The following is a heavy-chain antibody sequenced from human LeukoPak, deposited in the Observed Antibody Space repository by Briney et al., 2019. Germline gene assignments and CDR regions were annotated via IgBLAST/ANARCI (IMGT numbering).Heavy chain of an antibody. V-gene: IGHV4-59*01. CDR2: IYYSGST. Sequence: LRHSCAASGFTFSDYYMSWIRQAPGKGLEWIGYIYYSGSTNYNPSLKSRVTISVDTSKNQFSLKPSSVTAADTAVYYCARAITGTTVGHSWFDPWGQGTLVTVSS. J-gene: IGHJ5*02. CDR3: ARAITGTTVGHSWFDP. CDR1: GFTFSDYY. D-gene: IGHD1-7*01.